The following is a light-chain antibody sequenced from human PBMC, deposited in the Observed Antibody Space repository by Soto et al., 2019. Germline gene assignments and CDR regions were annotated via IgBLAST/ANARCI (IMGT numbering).Light chain of an antibody. J-gene: IGKJ4*01. V-gene: IGKV1-8*01. CDR3: QQYYSYPLT. Sequence: AIRMTQSPSSFSASTGDRVTITCRASQGISSYLAWYQQKPGKAPKLLIYAASTLQSGVPSRFSGSRSGTDFTLSISSLQSEDFATYYCQQYYSYPLTFGGGTKVDLK. CDR2: AAS. CDR1: QGISSY.